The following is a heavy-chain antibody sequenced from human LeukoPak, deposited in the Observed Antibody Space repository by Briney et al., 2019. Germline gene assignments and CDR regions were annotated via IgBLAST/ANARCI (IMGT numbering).Heavy chain of an antibody. D-gene: IGHD2-21*02. J-gene: IGHJ4*02. V-gene: IGHV4-38-2*01. CDR1: GYSISSGYY. CDR3: ARGDTYCGGDCYAPNY. Sequence: TSETLSLTCAVSGYSISSGYYWGWIRQPPGKGLEWIGEINRSGGANYNPSLKSRVTISVDTSKNQFSLKMSSVTAADTAVYYCARGDTYCGGDCYAPNYWAKETLVTVSS. CDR2: INRSGGA.